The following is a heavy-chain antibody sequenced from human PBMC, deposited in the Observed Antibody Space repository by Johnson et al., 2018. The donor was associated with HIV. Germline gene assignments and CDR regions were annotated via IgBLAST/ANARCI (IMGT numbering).Heavy chain of an antibody. D-gene: IGHD6-13*01. V-gene: IGHV3-15*01. CDR3: ARDKGSWFDDAFDI. CDR1: GFTFTNAW. Sequence: VQLVESGGGLVEPGGSLRLSCVASGFTFTNAWMSWVRQAPGKGLEWVGRIKSKSDGGTTDSAAPVKGRFTISRDDSKNTVYLQMNSLKVEDTAVYYCARDKGSWFDDAFDIWGQGTMVTVSS. CDR2: IKSKSDGGTT. J-gene: IGHJ3*02.